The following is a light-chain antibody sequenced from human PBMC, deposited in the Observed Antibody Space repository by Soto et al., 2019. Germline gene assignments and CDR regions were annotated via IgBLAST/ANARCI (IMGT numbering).Light chain of an antibody. Sequence: QSALTQPASVSGSPGQSITISCTGTSSDVGAYNYVSWYQHHPGKAPKLMIYEVSNRPSGISNRFSGSKSGNTASLTISGLQAEDEADYYCDSYTTSSTLVVFGGGTKLTVL. CDR1: SSDVGAYNY. J-gene: IGLJ2*01. CDR3: DSYTTSSTLVV. CDR2: EVS. V-gene: IGLV2-14*01.